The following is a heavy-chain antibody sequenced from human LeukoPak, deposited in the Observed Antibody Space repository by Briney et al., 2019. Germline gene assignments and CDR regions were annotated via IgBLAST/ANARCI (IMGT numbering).Heavy chain of an antibody. CDR2: IYNSENT. J-gene: IGHJ2*01. D-gene: IGHD6-19*01. CDR3: ARFHSGPSGWYVLWYFDL. V-gene: IGHV4-4*09. Sequence: SETLSLTCTVSGGSVSSYYWSWIRQPPGKGLEWIGYIYNSENTNYNSSLKSRVTMSVDTSKNQFLLKLSSVTAADTAVYYCARFHSGPSGWYVLWYFDLWGRGTLVTVSS. CDR1: GGSVSSYY.